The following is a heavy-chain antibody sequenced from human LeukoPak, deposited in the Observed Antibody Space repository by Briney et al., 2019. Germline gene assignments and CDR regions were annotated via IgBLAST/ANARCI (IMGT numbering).Heavy chain of an antibody. D-gene: IGHD7-27*01. J-gene: IGHJ4*02. CDR1: GFTFSSYA. Sequence: TGGSLRLSCAASGFTFSSYAMSWVRQAPGKGLEWVSAISGSGGSTYYADSVKGRFTISRDNSKNTLYLQMNSLRAEDTAVYYCAKSGRGDPSYFDYWGQGTLVTVSS. CDR3: AKSGRGDPSYFDY. V-gene: IGHV3-23*01. CDR2: ISGSGGST.